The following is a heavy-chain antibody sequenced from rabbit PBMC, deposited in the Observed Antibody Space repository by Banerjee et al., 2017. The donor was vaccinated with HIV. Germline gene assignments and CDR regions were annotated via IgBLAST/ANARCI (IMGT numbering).Heavy chain of an antibody. CDR3: ARGGYAYGYAGYAYAMTRLDL. J-gene: IGHJ3*01. CDR2: IAISSGST. CDR1: GFSFSSSYW. V-gene: IGHV1S45*01. Sequence: QEQLVESGGGLVQPEGSLTLTCTASGFSFSSSYWICWVRQAPGKGLEWIGCIAISSGSTWYASWVNGRFTISKTSSTTVTLQLNSLTAADTATYFCARGGYAYGYAGYAYAMTRLDLWGQGTLVTDS. D-gene: IGHD6-1*01.